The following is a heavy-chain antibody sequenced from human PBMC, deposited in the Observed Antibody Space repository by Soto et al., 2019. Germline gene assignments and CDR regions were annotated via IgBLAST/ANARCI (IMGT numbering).Heavy chain of an antibody. V-gene: IGHV3-7*03. J-gene: IGHJ5*02. Sequence: SDAGRGWTFSISWWSWVRQAPGKGLEWVANIKQDGTEKHYVDSVRGRFTISRENAKNSLYLQMNSLRAEDTAMYYCARNLEWGGTTCFDPWGQATLGTVSS. CDR1: GWTFSISW. D-gene: IGHD1-1*01. CDR2: IKQDGTEK. CDR3: ARNLEWGGTTCFDP.